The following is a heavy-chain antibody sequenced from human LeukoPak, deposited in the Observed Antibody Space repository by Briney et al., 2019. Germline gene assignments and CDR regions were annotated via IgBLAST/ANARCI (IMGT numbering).Heavy chain of an antibody. J-gene: IGHJ5*02. CDR2: IIPIFGTA. CDR3: ARSIAAAGFYWFDP. Sequence: SVKVSCKASGGTFSSYAISWERQAPGQGLEWMGGIIPIFGTANYAQKFQGRVTITADESTSTAYMELSSLRSEDTAVYYCARSIAAAGFYWFDPRGQGTLVTVYS. D-gene: IGHD6-13*01. V-gene: IGHV1-69*13. CDR1: GGTFSSYA.